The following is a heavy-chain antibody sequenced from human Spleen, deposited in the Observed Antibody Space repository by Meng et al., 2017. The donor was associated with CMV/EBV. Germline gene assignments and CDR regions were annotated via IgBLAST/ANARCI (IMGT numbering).Heavy chain of an antibody. V-gene: IGHV3-11*01. CDR1: GFTFSDSY. J-gene: IGHJ5*02. Sequence: SGFTFSDSYRSWLRQAPGQGLEWISYISYSGSTIYYADSVKGRFTISRDNTKNSLFLQMKSLRAEDTALYFCARVPESVGSSTDWFDPWGQGTLVTVSS. D-gene: IGHD1-26*01. CDR2: ISYSGSTI. CDR3: ARVPESVGSSTDWFDP.